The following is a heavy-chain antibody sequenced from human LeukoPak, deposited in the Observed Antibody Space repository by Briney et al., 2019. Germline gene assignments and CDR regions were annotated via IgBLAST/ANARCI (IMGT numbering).Heavy chain of an antibody. V-gene: IGHV1-18*01. CDR3: ARESREVNTPRWFDP. J-gene: IGHJ5*02. CDR2: ISANNGNT. D-gene: IGHD3-22*01. Sequence: ASVKVSCKASGYTFSSYGISWVRQAPGQGLDWMGWISANNGNTNYAQKLQGRVTMTTDTSTSTAYMELRSLRSDDTAVYYCARESREVNTPRWFDPWGQGTLVTVSS. CDR1: GYTFSSYG.